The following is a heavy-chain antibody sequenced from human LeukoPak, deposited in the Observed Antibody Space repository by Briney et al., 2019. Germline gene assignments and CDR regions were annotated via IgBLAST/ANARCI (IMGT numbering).Heavy chain of an antibody. CDR1: GYTFISYG. V-gene: IGHV1-3*01. D-gene: IGHD6-13*01. J-gene: IGHJ5*02. CDR2: INAGNGNT. CDR3: ASARYSSSWYWFDP. Sequence: ASVKVSCKTSGYTFISYGISWLRQAPGQRLEWMGWINAGNGNTKYSQKFQGRVTITRDTSASTAYMELSSLRSEDTAVYYCASARYSSSWYWFDPWGQGTLVTVSS.